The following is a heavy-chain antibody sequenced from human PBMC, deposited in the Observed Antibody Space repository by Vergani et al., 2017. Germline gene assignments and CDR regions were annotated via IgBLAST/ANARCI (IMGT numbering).Heavy chain of an antibody. CDR2: MSSGDSI. CDR3: ARETDTGSSVSYNYYAMDV. V-gene: IGHV3-11*04. CDR1: GFTFSDHY. J-gene: IGHJ6*02. Sequence: QVQLVESGGGLVKPGGSLRLSCAASGFTFSDHYMSWVRQAPGKGLEWTSYMSSGDSIYYADSVKGRFTVSRDNTKNTLYLQMNSLRAEDTAVYYCARETDTGSSVSYNYYAMDVWGQGTTVSVSS. D-gene: IGHD1-1*01.